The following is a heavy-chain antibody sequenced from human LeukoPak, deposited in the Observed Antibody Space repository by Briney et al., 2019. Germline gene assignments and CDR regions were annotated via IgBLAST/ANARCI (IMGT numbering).Heavy chain of an antibody. J-gene: IGHJ4*02. D-gene: IGHD4-17*01. V-gene: IGHV3-9*01. CDR1: GFTFDDYA. CDR3: AKGRLMTTVTSYDY. CDR2: ISWNSGSI. Sequence: GRSLRLSCAASGFTFDDYAMHWVRQAPGKGLEWVSGISWNSGSIGYADSVKGRFTISRDNAKNSLYLQMNSLRAEDTALYYCAKGRLMTTVTSYDYWGQGTLVTVSS.